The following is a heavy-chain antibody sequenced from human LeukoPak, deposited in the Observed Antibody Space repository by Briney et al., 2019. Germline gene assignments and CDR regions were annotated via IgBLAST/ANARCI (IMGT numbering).Heavy chain of an antibody. V-gene: IGHV4-59*01. D-gene: IGHD3-16*02. CDR1: GGSISSYY. Sequence: SEALSLTCTVSGGSISSYYWSWIRQPPGKGLEWIGYIYYSGSTNYNPSLKSRVTISVDTSKNQFSLMLSSVTAADTAVYYCAREIMITFGGVIAPGLFDPWGQGTLVTVSS. CDR3: AREIMITFGGVIAPGLFDP. J-gene: IGHJ5*02. CDR2: IYYSGST.